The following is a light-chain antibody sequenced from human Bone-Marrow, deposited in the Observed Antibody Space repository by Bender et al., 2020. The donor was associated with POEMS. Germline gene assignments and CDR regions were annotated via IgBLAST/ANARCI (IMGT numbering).Light chain of an antibody. CDR1: DGDIGAFDD. CDR3: SSYSIISTVV. J-gene: IGLJ3*02. Sequence: QSVLTQPASVSGSPGQSLTISCIGSDGDIGAFDDLSWYHQSPGKAPRLIIYGVTNRPSGVSDRLSGSKSGNTASLTISGLQADDEGDYYCSSYSIISTVVFGGGTKLTVL. CDR2: GVT. V-gene: IGLV2-14*03.